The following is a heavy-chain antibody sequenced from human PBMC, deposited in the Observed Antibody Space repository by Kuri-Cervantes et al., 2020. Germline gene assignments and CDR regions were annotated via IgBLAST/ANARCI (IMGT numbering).Heavy chain of an antibody. CDR3: AREYMGKGDYWYFRH. CDR1: GYTFTSYD. Sequence: ASVKVSCKASGYTFTSYDINWVRQATGQGLEWMGWMNPNSGNTGYAQSFQGRVTMTRDTSISTAYMELSRLRSDDTAVYYCAREYMGKGDYWYFRHWGQGTLVTVSS. V-gene: IGHV1-8*02. J-gene: IGHJ1*01. CDR2: MNPNSGNT. D-gene: IGHD4-17*01.